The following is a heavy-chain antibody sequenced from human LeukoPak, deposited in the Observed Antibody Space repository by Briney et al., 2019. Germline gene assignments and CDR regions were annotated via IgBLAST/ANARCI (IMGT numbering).Heavy chain of an antibody. J-gene: IGHJ4*02. Sequence: GVSLRLSCEGSGFKFSVFAMNWVRQAPGKGLEWVSSISASGNTVDYSDSIKGRFTISRDNIKKSVYLQMTSLRAEDTAVYYCARDSYCSSTSCYRGHFDSWGQGVLVTVSS. CDR2: ISASGNTV. CDR1: GFKFSVFA. V-gene: IGHV3-21*01. CDR3: ARDSYCSSTSCYRGHFDS. D-gene: IGHD2-2*01.